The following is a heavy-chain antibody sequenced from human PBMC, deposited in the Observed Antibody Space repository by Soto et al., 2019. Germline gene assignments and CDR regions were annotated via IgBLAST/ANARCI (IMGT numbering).Heavy chain of an antibody. D-gene: IGHD5-18*01. V-gene: IGHV3-23*01. CDR3: ARDRREVDTAMVHNWFDP. Sequence: LRLSCAASGFTFSNYATNWVRQAPGKGLEWVSAISGSGGSTYYADSVKGRFTISRDNAKNSLYLQMNSLRDEDTAVYYCARDRREVDTAMVHNWFDPWGQGTLVTVSS. CDR1: GFTFSNYA. CDR2: ISGSGGST. J-gene: IGHJ5*02.